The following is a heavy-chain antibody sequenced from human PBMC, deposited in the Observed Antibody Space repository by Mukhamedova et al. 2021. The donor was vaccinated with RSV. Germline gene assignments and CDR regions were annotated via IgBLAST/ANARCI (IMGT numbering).Heavy chain of an antibody. J-gene: IGHJ3*02. CDR2: ISSSSYI. CDR3: ARDWINYYDSSGYYPSAFDI. D-gene: IGHD3-22*01. Sequence: VEWVSSISSSSYIYYADSVKGRFTISRDNAKNSLYLQMNSLRAEDTAVYYCARDWINYYDSSGYYPSAFDIWGQGTMVTVSS. V-gene: IGHV3-69-1*01.